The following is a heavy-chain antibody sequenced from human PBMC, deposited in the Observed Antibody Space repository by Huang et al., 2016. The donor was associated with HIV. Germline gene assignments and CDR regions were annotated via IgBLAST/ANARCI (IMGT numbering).Heavy chain of an antibody. V-gene: IGHV4-34*01. D-gene: IGHD3-16*01. CDR3: AREVMISFGGPVDP. CDR1: GGSFSRHY. Sequence: QVQLQQWGAGLLKPSETLSLTCAVYGGSFSRHYWNWIRQSPGKGLGWIGKINKVGNANYNPSLESRVTMSVDTSKNQFSMKLTSVTGADTAMYYCAREVMISFGGPVDPWGQGTLVTVSS. CDR2: INKVGNA. J-gene: IGHJ5*02.